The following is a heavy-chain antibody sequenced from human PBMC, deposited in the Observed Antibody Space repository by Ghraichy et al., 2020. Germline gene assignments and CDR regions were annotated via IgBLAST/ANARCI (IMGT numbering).Heavy chain of an antibody. Sequence: SETLSLTCTVSGGSISSSSYYWGWVRQPPGKGLEWIGSIYYSGSTYYNPSLKSRVTISVDTSKNQFSLKLSSVTAADTAVYYCARDPSYYDSSGEDVGYFDYWGQGTLVTVSS. CDR3: ARDPSYYDSSGEDVGYFDY. D-gene: IGHD3-22*01. CDR2: IYYSGST. J-gene: IGHJ4*02. CDR1: GGSISSSSYY. V-gene: IGHV4-39*07.